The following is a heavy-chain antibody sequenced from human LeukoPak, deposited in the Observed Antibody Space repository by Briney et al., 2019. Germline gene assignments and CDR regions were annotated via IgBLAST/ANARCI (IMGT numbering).Heavy chain of an antibody. D-gene: IGHD2-21*02. CDR2: INHSGST. CDR1: GGSVSGYY. J-gene: IGHJ4*02. Sequence: SETLSLTCAVSGGSVSGYYWTWVRQPLGKGLEWIGEINHSGSTNYNPSLKSRVTISVDTSKNQFSLKLSSVTAADTAVYYCAAVAYCGGDCYSMDYWGQGTLVTVSS. CDR3: AAVAYCGGDCYSMDY. V-gene: IGHV4-34*01.